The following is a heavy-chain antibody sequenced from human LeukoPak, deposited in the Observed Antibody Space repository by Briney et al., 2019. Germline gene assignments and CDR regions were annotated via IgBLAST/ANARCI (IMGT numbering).Heavy chain of an antibody. Sequence: KPSETLSLTCTVSGGSINSYYWSWIRQPPGKGLEWIAYIYYSGRTSYNPSLKSRVTISVDTSKNQFSLKLNSVAAADTAMYYCARLLHPALSRNYPFDYWGQGTLVTVSS. J-gene: IGHJ4*02. CDR2: IYYSGRT. V-gene: IGHV4-59*01. CDR1: GGSINSYY. CDR3: ARLLHPALSRNYPFDY. D-gene: IGHD1-7*01.